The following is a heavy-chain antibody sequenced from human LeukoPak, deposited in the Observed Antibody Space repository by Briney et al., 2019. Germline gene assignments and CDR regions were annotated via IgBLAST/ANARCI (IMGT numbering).Heavy chain of an antibody. CDR3: ARDRRSGALDI. J-gene: IGHJ3*02. V-gene: IGHV4-59*02. CDR1: GNSVSSYH. Sequence: SETLSLTCTVSGNSVSSYHWSWIQQPPGKGLEWIGYIYYSGNTNYNPSLKRRVTISVDTSRNQFSLKLTSVTAADTAVYYCARDRRSGALDIWGQGTMVTVSS. D-gene: IGHD1-26*01. CDR2: IYYSGNT.